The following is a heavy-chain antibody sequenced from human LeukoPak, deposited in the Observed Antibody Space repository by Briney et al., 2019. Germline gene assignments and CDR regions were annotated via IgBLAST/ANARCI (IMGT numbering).Heavy chain of an antibody. CDR3: ARLFVIPDGMDV. D-gene: IGHD2-21*01. CDR1: GYTFTDYY. Sequence: ASVKVSCKASGYTFTDYYMHWVRQAPGQGLEWMGWINPNRGGTNYAQKFQGRVTMTRDTSISTVYMELSRLRSDDTAVYYCARLFVIPDGMDVWGQGTTVTVSS. CDR2: INPNRGGT. V-gene: IGHV1-2*02. J-gene: IGHJ6*02.